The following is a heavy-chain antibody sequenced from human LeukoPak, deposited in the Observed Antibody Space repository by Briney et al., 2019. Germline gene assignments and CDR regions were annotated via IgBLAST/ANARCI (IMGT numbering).Heavy chain of an antibody. Sequence: PSVTLSCNASGYAGTFSGIYWIWLRQPQGMGWMWIGEPNHSGTTNYTPSLKSRVTISVDTSKNQFSLKLSSVTAADAAVYYCARRGYSGWYRHLGYWGQGTLVTVSS. CDR2: PNHSGTT. D-gene: IGHD6-19*01. CDR3: ARRGYSGWYRHLGY. V-gene: IGHV4-34*01. CDR1: AGTFSGIY. J-gene: IGHJ4*02.